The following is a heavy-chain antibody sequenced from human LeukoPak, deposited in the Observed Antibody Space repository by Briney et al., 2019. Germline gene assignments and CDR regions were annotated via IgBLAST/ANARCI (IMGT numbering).Heavy chain of an antibody. V-gene: IGHV1-3*01. J-gene: IGHJ3*02. CDR2: INAGNGNT. CDR1: GYTFTSYA. CDR3: ARVGHYYDSSGLGAFDI. Sequence: ASVKVSCKASGYTFTSYAMHWVRQAPGQRLEWMGWINAGNGNTKYSQKFQGRVTITRDTSASTAYMELRSLRSDDTAVYYCARVGHYYDSSGLGAFDIWGQGTMVTVSS. D-gene: IGHD3-22*01.